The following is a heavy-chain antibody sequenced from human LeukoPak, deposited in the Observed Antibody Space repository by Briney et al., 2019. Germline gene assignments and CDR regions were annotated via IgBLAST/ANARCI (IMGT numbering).Heavy chain of an antibody. CDR1: GYSFTSYW. CDR2: IYTGDSDT. J-gene: IGHJ4*02. D-gene: IGHD6-19*01. V-gene: IGHV5-51*01. CDR3: ARLSGSGFDY. Sequence: GASLQISCKGSGYSFTSYWIGLGRHMPGKGLGWMGIIYTGDSDTNYSPSFQGQVTISADKSISTAYLQWSSLKASDTAMYYCARLSGSGFDYWGQGTPVTVSS.